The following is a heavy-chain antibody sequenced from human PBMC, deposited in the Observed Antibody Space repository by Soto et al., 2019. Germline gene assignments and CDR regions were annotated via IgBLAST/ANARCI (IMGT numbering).Heavy chain of an antibody. CDR1: GFTFSSYW. CDR2: IKQDGGEK. Sequence: GGSLRLSCAASGFTFSSYWMSWVRQAPGKGLEWVANIKQDGGEKYYVDSVKGRFTISRDNAKNSLYLQMNSLRAEDTAVYYCARDVPHILLWFGEWAQGGRALWGQGTLVTVSS. J-gene: IGHJ4*02. D-gene: IGHD3-10*01. CDR3: ARDVPHILLWFGEWAQGGRAL. V-gene: IGHV3-7*01.